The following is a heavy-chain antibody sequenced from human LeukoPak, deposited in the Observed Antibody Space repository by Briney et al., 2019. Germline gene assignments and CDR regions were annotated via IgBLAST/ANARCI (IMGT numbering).Heavy chain of an antibody. J-gene: IGHJ4*02. V-gene: IGHV4-59*01. CDR1: GGSISSYY. CDR2: IYYSGST. CDR3: ARGDVDTAMTYYFDY. Sequence: SETQSLTCTVSGGSISSYYWSWIRQPPGKGLEWIGYIYYSGSTNYNPSLKSRVTISVDTSKNQFSLKLSSVTAADTAVYYCARGDVDTAMTYYFDYWGQGTLVTVSS. D-gene: IGHD5-18*01.